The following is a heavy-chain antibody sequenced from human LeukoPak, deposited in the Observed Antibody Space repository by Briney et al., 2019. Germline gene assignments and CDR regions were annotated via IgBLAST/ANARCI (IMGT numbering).Heavy chain of an antibody. CDR2: ISSSSSYI. J-gene: IGHJ4*02. CDR1: GFTFSSYS. V-gene: IGHV3-21*01. CDR3: AREDFWSAPMVDY. Sequence: GGSLRLSCAASGFTFSSYSMNWVRQAPGKRLEWVSSISSSSSYIYYADSVKGRFTISRENAKNSLYLQMNSLRAEDTAVYYCAREDFWSAPMVDYWGQGTLVTVSS. D-gene: IGHD3-3*01.